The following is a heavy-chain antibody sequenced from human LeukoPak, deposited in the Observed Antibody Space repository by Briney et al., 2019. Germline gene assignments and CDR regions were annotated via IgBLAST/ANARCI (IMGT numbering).Heavy chain of an antibody. D-gene: IGHD3-9*01. J-gene: IGHJ5*02. CDR1: GFTFSSYS. V-gene: IGHV3-21*04. CDR2: ISSSSSYI. CDR3: AREGDDILTGSNWFDP. Sequence: GGSLRLSCAASGFTFSSYSMNWVRQAPGKGLEWVSSISSSSSYIYYADSVKGRFTISRDNAKNSLYMQMNSLRAEDTAVYYCAREGDDILTGSNWFDPWGQGTLVTVSS.